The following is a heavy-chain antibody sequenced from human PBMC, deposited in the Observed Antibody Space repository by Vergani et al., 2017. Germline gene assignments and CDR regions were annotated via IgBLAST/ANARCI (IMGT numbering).Heavy chain of an antibody. CDR1: GYSFTSYW. D-gene: IGHD3-3*01. J-gene: IGHJ4*02. CDR3: ATGVNYDFWSGYLNDY. Sequence: VQLVQSGAEVKTPGASVKVSCKGSGYSFTSYWISWVRQMPGKGLEWMGRIDPSDSYTNYSPSFQGHVTISADKSISTAYLQWSSLKASDTAMYYCATGVNYDFWSGYLNDYWGQGTLVTVSS. V-gene: IGHV5-10-1*01. CDR2: IDPSDSYT.